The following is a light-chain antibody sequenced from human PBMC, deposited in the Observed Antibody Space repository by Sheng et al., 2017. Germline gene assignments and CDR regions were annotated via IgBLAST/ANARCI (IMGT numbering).Light chain of an antibody. J-gene: IGLJ3*02. CDR2: GVT. V-gene: IGLV2-8*01. CDR3: AAWDDSLNGWV. Sequence: QSALTQPPSASGSPGQSVTISCTGTSSDVGGYDSVSWYQQHPGKAPKLMIYGVTNRPSGVPDRFSGSKSGNSASLAISGLQSEDEADYYCAAWDDSLNGWVFGGGTKLTVL. CDR1: SSDVGGYDS.